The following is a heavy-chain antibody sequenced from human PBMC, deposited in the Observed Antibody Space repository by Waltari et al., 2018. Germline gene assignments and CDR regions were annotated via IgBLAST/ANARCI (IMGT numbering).Heavy chain of an antibody. Sequence: EVQLLESGGGLVQPGGSLRLSCAASGFTFSSFAIIWVRQAPGKGLEWVSAISGSGGSTYYADSVKGRFTISRDNSKNTLYLQMNSLRAEDTAVYYCAQESVVVIFDPWGQGTLVTVSS. CDR3: AQESVVVIFDP. V-gene: IGHV3-23*01. J-gene: IGHJ5*02. D-gene: IGHD2-21*01. CDR1: GFTFSSFA. CDR2: ISGSGGST.